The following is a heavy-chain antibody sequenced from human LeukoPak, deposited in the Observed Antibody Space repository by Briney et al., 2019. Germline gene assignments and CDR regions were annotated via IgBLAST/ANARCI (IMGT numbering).Heavy chain of an antibody. CDR3: ARVGSSSWYYIFDY. CDR2: IYTSGST. V-gene: IGHV4-4*07. Sequence: SETLPLTCTVSGGSISSYYWSWIRQPAGKGLEWIGRIYTSGSTNYNPSLKSRVTMSVDTSKNQFSLKLGSVTAADTAVYYCARVGSSSWYYIFDYWGQGTLVTVSS. J-gene: IGHJ4*02. CDR1: GGSISSYY. D-gene: IGHD6-13*01.